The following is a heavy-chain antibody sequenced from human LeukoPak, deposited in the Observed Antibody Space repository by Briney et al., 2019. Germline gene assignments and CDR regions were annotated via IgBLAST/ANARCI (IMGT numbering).Heavy chain of an antibody. V-gene: IGHV1-2*02. CDR1: GYTFTDYY. J-gene: IGHJ4*02. CDR2: INPNSGGT. Sequence: ASVKVSCKASGYTFTDYYMHWVRQAPGQGLEWMGWINPNSGGTNYARKFQGRVTMTRDTSITTAYMELSGLRSDDTAVYYCARELGGSYYQDYWGQGTLVTVSS. D-gene: IGHD1-26*01. CDR3: ARELGGSYYQDY.